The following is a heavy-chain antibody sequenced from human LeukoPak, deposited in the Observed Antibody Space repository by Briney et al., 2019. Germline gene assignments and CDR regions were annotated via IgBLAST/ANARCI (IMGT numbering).Heavy chain of an antibody. D-gene: IGHD3-10*01. CDR2: ISAYNGNT. CDR1: GYTFSSYG. J-gene: IGHJ4*02. Sequence: GASVKVSCKASGYTFSSYGISWVRQPPGQGLEWMGGISAYNGNTNYRQKLQGRVTMTTDTSTSTAYMDLRSLRSDDTAIYYCARDSPDGSGTYYNDSPDYWGQGTLVTVSS. V-gene: IGHV1-18*01. CDR3: ARDSPDGSGTYYNDSPDY.